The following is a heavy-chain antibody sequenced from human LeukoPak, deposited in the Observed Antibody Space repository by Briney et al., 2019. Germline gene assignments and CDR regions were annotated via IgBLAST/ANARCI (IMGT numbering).Heavy chain of an antibody. D-gene: IGHD1-26*01. CDR1: GYTFTDYY. J-gene: IGHJ4*02. CDR2: INPKTGVT. Sequence: ASVKVSCKASGYTFTDYYLHWVRQAPGHGLEWMGWINPKTGVTKYAQNFQGRVTMTSDTSISTAYMEVSRLRSDDTAVFYCARDLAMYSPDLDYWGQGTLVTVSS. V-gene: IGHV1-2*02. CDR3: ARDLAMYSPDLDY.